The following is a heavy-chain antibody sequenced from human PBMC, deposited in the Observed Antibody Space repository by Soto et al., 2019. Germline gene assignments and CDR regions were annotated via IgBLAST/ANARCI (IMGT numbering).Heavy chain of an antibody. Sequence: QAQLQESGPGLVRPSQTLSLTCTVSAGSISTINYYWSWIRQHPEKGLEWIGYISYSGSTFYHSSLKSRVTISLDTSKKQFSLTLTSVTAADTAVYYCARSAQWDGFDPWGQGTMVTVSS. CDR2: ISYSGST. CDR3: ARSAQWDGFDP. J-gene: IGHJ3*01. V-gene: IGHV4-31*03. CDR1: AGSISTINYY. D-gene: IGHD2-8*01.